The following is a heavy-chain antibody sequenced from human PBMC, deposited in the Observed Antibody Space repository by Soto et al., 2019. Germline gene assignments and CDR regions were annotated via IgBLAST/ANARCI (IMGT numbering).Heavy chain of an antibody. CDR3: AIGGRRWGNYPPLDS. CDR2: ISESGTST. CDR1: GFTFSNYA. Sequence: EVQLLESGGGLVQPGGSLRLSCAASGFTFSNYAMSWVRQAPGKGLEWVSTISESGTSTYYADAVKGRFTISRDNSKFRVYRQMSRLRAADKAVYYCAIGGRRWGNYPPLDSWGLGTLVTVSS. D-gene: IGHD1-7*01. J-gene: IGHJ4*02. V-gene: IGHV3-23*01.